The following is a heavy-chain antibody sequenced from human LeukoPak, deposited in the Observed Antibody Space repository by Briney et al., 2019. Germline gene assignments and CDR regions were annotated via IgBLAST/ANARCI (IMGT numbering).Heavy chain of an antibody. CDR1: GFTFSSFA. D-gene: IGHD3-10*01. J-gene: IGHJ6*02. CDR2: LDGGGGDT. Sequence: GGSLRLSCAASGFTFSSFAMSWVRQAPGKGLEWVSALDGGGGDTYYADSVKGRFTISRDNPRSTLNLQMNSLRAEDTAVYYCAKYYYGSGNSYAMDVWGQGTTVTVSS. CDR3: AKYYYGSGNSYAMDV. V-gene: IGHV3-23*01.